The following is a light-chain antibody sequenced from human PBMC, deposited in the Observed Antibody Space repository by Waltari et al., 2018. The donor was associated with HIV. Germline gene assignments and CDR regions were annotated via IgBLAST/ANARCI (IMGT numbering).Light chain of an antibody. CDR1: SSKLGGSNF. V-gene: IGLV1-44*01. CDR3: AAWDDSLNGVV. Sequence: QSVLTPSPSASGTPGQRVIISCSGSSSKLGGSNFVTWYQLLPGTAPKLLIYKNNQRPSGVPDRFSGSKSGTSASLAISGLRSEDEADYYCAAWDDSLNGVVFGGGTKLTVL. J-gene: IGLJ2*01. CDR2: KNN.